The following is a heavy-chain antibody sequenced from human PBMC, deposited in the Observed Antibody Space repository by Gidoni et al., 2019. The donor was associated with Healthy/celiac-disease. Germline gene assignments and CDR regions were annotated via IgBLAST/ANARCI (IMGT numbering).Heavy chain of an antibody. CDR3: ARDSSYYDSSGYYIFDY. Sequence: VKVSCKASGYTFTSYGISWVRQAPGQGLEWMGWISAYNGNTNYAQKLQGRVTMTTDTSTSTAYMALRSLRSDDTAVYYCARDSSYYDSSGYYIFDYWGQGTLVTVSS. CDR2: ISAYNGNT. V-gene: IGHV1-18*01. CDR1: GYTFTSYG. D-gene: IGHD3-22*01. J-gene: IGHJ4*02.